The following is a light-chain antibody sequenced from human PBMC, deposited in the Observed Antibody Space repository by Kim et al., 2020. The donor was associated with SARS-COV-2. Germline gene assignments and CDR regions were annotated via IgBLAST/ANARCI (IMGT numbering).Light chain of an antibody. J-gene: IGKJ4*01. Sequence: EIVMTQSPGTLSVSPGERATLSCRASQSVGSALAWYQQRPGQAPRLLISRISARATGVPARFSGSGSGTDFTLTISSLQSEDIAVYYCQQYSNWTPVTFGWGTKVDIK. CDR3: QQYSNWTPVT. CDR2: RIS. V-gene: IGKV3-15*01. CDR1: QSVGSA.